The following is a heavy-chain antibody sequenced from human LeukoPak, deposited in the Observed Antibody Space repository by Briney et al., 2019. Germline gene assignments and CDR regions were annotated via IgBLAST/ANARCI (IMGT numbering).Heavy chain of an antibody. CDR2: IRYDGSNK. D-gene: IGHD2-2*01. CDR1: GFTFSSYG. Sequence: GSLRLSCAASGFTFSSYGMHWVRQAPGKGLEWVAFIRYDGSNKYYADSVKGRFTISRDNSKNTLYLQMNSLRAEDTAVYYCAKVACSSTSCYFGYWGQGTLVTVSS. CDR3: AKVACSSTSCYFGY. J-gene: IGHJ4*02. V-gene: IGHV3-30*02.